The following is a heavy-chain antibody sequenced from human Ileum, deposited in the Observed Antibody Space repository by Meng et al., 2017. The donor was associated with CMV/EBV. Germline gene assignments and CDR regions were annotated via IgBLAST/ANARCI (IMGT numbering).Heavy chain of an antibody. D-gene: IGHD1-1*01. CDR1: GGTFSSYA. J-gene: IGHJ6*02. CDR3: ARDRGTRALQDYYYYVMDV. Sequence: SVKVSCKASGGTFSSYAISWVRQAPGQGLEWMGGIIPIFGTANYAQKFQGRVTITTDESTSTADMELSSLKSEDTAVCYGARDRGTRALQDYYYYVMDVWGQGTTVTVSS. V-gene: IGHV1-69*05. CDR2: IIPIFGTA.